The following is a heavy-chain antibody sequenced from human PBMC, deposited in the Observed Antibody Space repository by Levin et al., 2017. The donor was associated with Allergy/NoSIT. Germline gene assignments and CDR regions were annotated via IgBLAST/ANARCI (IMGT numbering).Heavy chain of an antibody. J-gene: IGHJ4*02. V-gene: IGHV3-23*01. D-gene: IGHD6-19*01. Sequence: GGSLRLSCAASGFTFSSYAMSWVRQAPGKGLEWVSAISGSGGSTYYADSVKGRFTISRDNSKNTLYLQMNSLRAEDTAVYYCAKDIYSSGWYSGPHAGFDYWGQGTLVTVSS. CDR2: ISGSGGST. CDR1: GFTFSSYA. CDR3: AKDIYSSGWYSGPHAGFDY.